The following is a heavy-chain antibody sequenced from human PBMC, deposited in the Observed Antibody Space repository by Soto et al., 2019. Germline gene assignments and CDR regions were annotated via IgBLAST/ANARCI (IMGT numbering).Heavy chain of an antibody. J-gene: IGHJ3*02. D-gene: IGHD6-13*01. CDR2: ISGSSGST. V-gene: IGHV3-23*01. CDR1: GFTFSTYA. CDR3: ARGTFRTQQQTDAFDI. Sequence: GGSMKLSCEASGFTFSTYAMSWVRQAPGKGLEWVSVISGSSGSTYYADSVKGRFTISRDNSKNTLYLQMNSLRVEDTAVYYCARGTFRTQQQTDAFDIWGQGTKVTVSS.